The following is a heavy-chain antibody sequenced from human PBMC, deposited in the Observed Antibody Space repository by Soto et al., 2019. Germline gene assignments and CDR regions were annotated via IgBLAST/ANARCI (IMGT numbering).Heavy chain of an antibody. Sequence: GGSLRLSCFASGFDLTSSRMNWVRQAPGQGLEWVASISGSGKDTFYRHSVKGRFAISRDSAGTSLFLRMDSVKVEDTAVYHCARVHLVAGSAFYCAMDVWGPGTAVTVSS. CDR2: ISGSGKDT. J-gene: IGHJ6*02. CDR1: GFDLTSSR. D-gene: IGHD6-6*01. CDR3: ARVHLVAGSAFYCAMDV. V-gene: IGHV3-21*01.